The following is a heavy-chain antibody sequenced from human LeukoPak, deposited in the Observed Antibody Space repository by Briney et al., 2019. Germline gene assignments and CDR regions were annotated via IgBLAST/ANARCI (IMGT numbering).Heavy chain of an antibody. V-gene: IGHV3-74*01. J-gene: IGHJ4*02. CDR2: IIIDGSST. CDR1: GXXXXSYW. CDR3: ARALPPSVNTPWK. D-gene: IGHD1-1*01. Sequence: XCAXXGXXXXSYWMHWVSHAPGKGMVWVSLIIIDGSSTSYASSVKARFTIFRDNAKNTLYLQMNSLGAEDTAVYYCARALPPSVNTPWKWGQGTQVTVSS.